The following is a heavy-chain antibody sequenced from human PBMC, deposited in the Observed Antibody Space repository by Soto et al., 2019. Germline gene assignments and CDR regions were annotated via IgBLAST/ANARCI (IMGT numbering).Heavy chain of an antibody. CDR2: IYYSGST. D-gene: IGHD1-1*01. J-gene: IGHJ4*02. V-gene: IGHV4-61*01. Sequence: TLSLTCTVSGGSVSSGSYYWSWIRQPPGKGLEWIGYIYYSGSTNYNPSLKSRVTISVDTSKNQFPLKLSSVTAADTAVYYCASTTGTTFFLNHFDYWGQGTLVTVSS. CDR3: ASTTGTTFFLNHFDY. CDR1: GGSVSSGSYY.